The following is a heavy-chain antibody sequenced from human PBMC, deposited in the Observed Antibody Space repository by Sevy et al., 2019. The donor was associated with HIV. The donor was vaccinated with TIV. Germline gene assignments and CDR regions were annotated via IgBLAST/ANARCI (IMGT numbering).Heavy chain of an antibody. J-gene: IGHJ5*02. D-gene: IGHD3-10*01. CDR3: ARRNYYDSRSSYP. Sequence: SETLSLTCTVSGGSICSTSSYWGWIRQPPGKGLEWIGSFSYSRSTYYNPSLKSRVTISVDTSKNQFSLKLSSVTAADTAVYYCARRNYYDSRSSYPWGQGTLVTVSS. CDR1: GGSICSTSSY. CDR2: FSYSRST. V-gene: IGHV4-39*01.